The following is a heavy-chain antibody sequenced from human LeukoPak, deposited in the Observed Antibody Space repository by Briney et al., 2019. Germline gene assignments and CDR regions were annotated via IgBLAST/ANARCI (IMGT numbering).Heavy chain of an antibody. Sequence: GGSLRLSCAASGFTFSSYAMSWVRQAPGQGLEWVSSISGSGGSTYYGDSVKGRFTISRDSSKNTLYLQMDSLRAEDTAVYYCAKDRGFTMIVVVTPDAFDIWGQGTMVTVSS. CDR1: GFTFSSYA. J-gene: IGHJ3*02. CDR2: ISGSGGST. D-gene: IGHD3-22*01. V-gene: IGHV3-23*01. CDR3: AKDRGFTMIVVVTPDAFDI.